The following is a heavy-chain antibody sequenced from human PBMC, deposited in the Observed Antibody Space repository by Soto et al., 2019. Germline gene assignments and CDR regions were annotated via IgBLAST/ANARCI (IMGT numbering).Heavy chain of an antibody. CDR2: IYPGDSDT. V-gene: IGHV5-51*01. CDR1: GYSFTRYW. CDR3: ARPKGYNWNTLDV. J-gene: IGHJ6*02. Sequence: GESLKLSCTGSGYSFTRYWIGWVRQMPGKGLEWMGIIYPGDSDTRYSPSFQGQVTISADKSISTAYLQWSSLKASDTAMYYCARPKGYNWNTLDVWGQGTTVTV. D-gene: IGHD1-20*01.